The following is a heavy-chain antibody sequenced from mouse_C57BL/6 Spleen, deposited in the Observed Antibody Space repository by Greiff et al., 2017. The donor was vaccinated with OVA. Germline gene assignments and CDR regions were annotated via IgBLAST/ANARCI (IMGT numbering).Heavy chain of an antibody. V-gene: IGHV1-69*01. CDR1: GYTFTSYW. CDR2: IDPSASYT. Sequence: QVQLQQPGAELVMPGASVKLSCKASGYTFTSYWMHWVKQRPGQGLEWIGEIDPSASYTNYNQKFKGKATLTVDKSSSTAYMQLSSLTSEDAAVYDCARTYYGSSFFYAMDYWGQGTSVTVSS. CDR3: ARTYYGSSFFYAMDY. J-gene: IGHJ4*01. D-gene: IGHD1-1*01.